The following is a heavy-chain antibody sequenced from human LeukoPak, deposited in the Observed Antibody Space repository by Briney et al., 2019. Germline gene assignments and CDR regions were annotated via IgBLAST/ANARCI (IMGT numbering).Heavy chain of an antibody. CDR3: ARLYGNYPNYFDY. D-gene: IGHD1-7*01. Sequence: SETLSLTCTVSGESISGFYWTWIRQPPGKGLEWIGYIYYSGSTNYNPSLKSRVTISVDTSKNQFSLKLSSVTAADTAVYYCARLYGNYPNYFDYWGQGTLVTVSS. CDR1: GESISGFY. J-gene: IGHJ4*02. CDR2: IYYSGST. V-gene: IGHV4-59*01.